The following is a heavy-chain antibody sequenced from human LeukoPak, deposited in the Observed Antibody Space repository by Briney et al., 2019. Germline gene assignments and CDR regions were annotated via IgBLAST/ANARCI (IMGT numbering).Heavy chain of an antibody. CDR3: ARALVVVITV. CDR1: GDSISSSRYY. Sequence: SETLSPTCAVSGDSISSSRYYRGWIRQPPGKGLEWIGSIYYSGSTYYNTSLKSRVTISVDTSKNQFSLKLSSVIAADTAAYYCARALVVVITVWGQGTLVTVSS. D-gene: IGHD3-22*01. CDR2: IYYSGST. J-gene: IGHJ4*02. V-gene: IGHV4-39*01.